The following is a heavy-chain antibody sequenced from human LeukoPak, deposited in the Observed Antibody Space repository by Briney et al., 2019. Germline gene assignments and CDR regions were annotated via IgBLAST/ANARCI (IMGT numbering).Heavy chain of an antibody. CDR3: AKDQDIVVVPAAMNWFDP. CDR1: GFTFSSYA. CDR2: ISGSGGST. D-gene: IGHD2-2*01. J-gene: IGHJ5*02. Sequence: GGSLRLSCAASGFTFSSYAMSWVRQAPGKGLEWVSAISGSGGSTYYADSVKGRFTISRDNSKNTLYLQMNSLRAEDTAVYYCAKDQDIVVVPAAMNWFDPWGQGTLVTVSS. V-gene: IGHV3-23*01.